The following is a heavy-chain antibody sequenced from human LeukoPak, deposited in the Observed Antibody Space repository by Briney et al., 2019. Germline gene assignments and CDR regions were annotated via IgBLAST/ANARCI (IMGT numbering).Heavy chain of an antibody. D-gene: IGHD2-21*02. CDR3: ATDEGDSGGLDY. V-gene: IGHV3-23*03. Sequence: GGSLRLSCAASGFTFSSYAMSWVRQASGKGLEWVSVIYSGGGSTFYADSVKGRFTFSRDNSKNTLFLQMNSLRAEDTAVYYCATDEGDSGGLDYWGQGTLVTVSS. J-gene: IGHJ4*02. CDR1: GFTFSSYA. CDR2: IYSGGGST.